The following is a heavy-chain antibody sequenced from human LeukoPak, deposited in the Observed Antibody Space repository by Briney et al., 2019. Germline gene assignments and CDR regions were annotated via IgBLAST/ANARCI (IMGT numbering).Heavy chain of an antibody. CDR1: GGTFISYA. CDR3: ARDSPDYAFDY. J-gene: IGHJ4*02. V-gene: IGHV1-69*13. CDR2: IIPIFGTA. Sequence: GASVKVSCKASGGTFISYAISWVRQAPGQGLEWRGGIIPIFGTANYAQKFQGRVTITADESTRTAYMELSSLRSEDTAVYYCARDSPDYAFDYWGQGTLVTVSS. D-gene: IGHD4-17*01.